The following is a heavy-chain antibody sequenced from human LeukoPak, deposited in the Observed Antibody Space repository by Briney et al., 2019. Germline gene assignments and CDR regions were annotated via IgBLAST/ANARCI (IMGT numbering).Heavy chain of an antibody. CDR3: ARGAFVVVPAAIEYYYYGMDV. J-gene: IGHJ6*02. V-gene: IGHV1-8*01. CDR2: MNPNSGNT. Sequence: GASVKVSCKASGYTFTSYDINWVRQATGQGLEWMGWMNPNSGNTGYAQKFQGRVTMTRNTSISTAYMELSSLRSEDTAVYYCARGAFVVVPAAIEYYYYGMDVWGQGTTVTVSS. CDR1: GYTFTSYD. D-gene: IGHD2-2*01.